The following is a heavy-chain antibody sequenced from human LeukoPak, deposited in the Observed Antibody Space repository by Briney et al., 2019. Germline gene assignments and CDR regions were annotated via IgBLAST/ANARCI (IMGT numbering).Heavy chain of an antibody. CDR3: ARDREEGYNSYYFDS. D-gene: IGHD5-24*01. CDR2: INPSGGST. J-gene: IGHJ4*02. Sequence: ASVKVSCKASGYTFTSYYMHWVRQAPGQGLEWMGIINPSGGSTGYAQKFQGRFTMTRDTSTTTVYMELSSLRSEDTAVYYCARDREEGYNSYYFDSWGQGTLVIVSS. V-gene: IGHV1-46*01. CDR1: GYTFTSYY.